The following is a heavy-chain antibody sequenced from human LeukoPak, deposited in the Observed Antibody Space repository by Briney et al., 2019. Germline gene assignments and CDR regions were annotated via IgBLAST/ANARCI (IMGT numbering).Heavy chain of an antibody. D-gene: IGHD4-17*01. J-gene: IGHJ4*02. V-gene: IGHV4-39*07. CDR2: IYHSGST. CDR1: GGSISSNRYY. Sequence: SETLSLTCAVSGGSISSNRYYWGWSRQPPGRELEGIGSIYHSGSTNYNPSLKSRVTISVDKSKNQFSLKLSSVTAADTAVYHCAREFYGDYFDYWGQVTLVTVSS. CDR3: AREFYGDYFDY.